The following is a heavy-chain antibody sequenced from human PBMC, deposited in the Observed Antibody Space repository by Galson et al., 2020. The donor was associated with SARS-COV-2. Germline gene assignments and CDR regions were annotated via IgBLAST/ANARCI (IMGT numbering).Heavy chain of an antibody. CDR1: GFTFDDYG. V-gene: IGHV3-20*01. CDR3: VASGLDYYDSSGYYDPPNFDY. J-gene: IGHJ4*02. Sequence: GESLKISCAASGFTFDDYGMSWVRPAPGKGLEWVSGINWNGGSTGYADSVKGRFTISRDNAKNSLYLQMNSLKAEDTALYHCVASGLDYYDSSGYYDPPNFDYWGQGTLVTVSS. D-gene: IGHD3-22*01. CDR2: INWNGGST.